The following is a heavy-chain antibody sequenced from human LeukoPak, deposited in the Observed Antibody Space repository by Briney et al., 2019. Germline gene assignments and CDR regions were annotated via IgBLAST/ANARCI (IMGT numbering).Heavy chain of an antibody. CDR3: AGSTTGRYVY. CDR2: ISYDGSNK. J-gene: IGHJ4*02. D-gene: IGHD1-20*01. V-gene: IGHV3-30-3*01. CDR1: GFTFSSYA. Sequence: GGSLRLSCAASGFTFSSYAMHWVRQAPGKGLEWVAVISYDGSNKYYADSVKGRFTISRDNSKNTLYLQMNSLRAEDTAVYYCAGSTTGRYVYWGPGTPVTVSS.